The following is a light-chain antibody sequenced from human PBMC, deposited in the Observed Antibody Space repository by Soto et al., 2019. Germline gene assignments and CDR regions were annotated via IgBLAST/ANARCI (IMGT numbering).Light chain of an antibody. CDR2: QAS. V-gene: IGKV1-5*03. J-gene: IGKJ1*01. CDR1: QSINIW. CDR3: QQYNSYLWT. Sequence: DLQMTQSPSTLSASVGARVTITCRASQSINIWLAWYQQKPGKAPNPLIYQASTLESGVPSRFSGSGSGTELTITISSLQPDDGATYDCQQYNSYLWTFGQGTKVDIK.